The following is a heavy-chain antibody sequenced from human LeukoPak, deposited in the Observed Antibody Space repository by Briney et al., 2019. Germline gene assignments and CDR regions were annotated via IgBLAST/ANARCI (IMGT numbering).Heavy chain of an antibody. V-gene: IGHV5-51*01. D-gene: IGHD3-22*01. CDR3: STRAFSDTSPVA. Sequence: GESLKISCKHSGYNFASQWIGWVRQMPGKGLEWMGIINPGNSDIVYTPSFQGQVSFSADKSTSPVFLQWGSLKASDSAMYYCSTRAFSDTSPVAWGQGTLVTVSS. CDR1: GYNFASQW. CDR2: INPGNSDI. J-gene: IGHJ5*02.